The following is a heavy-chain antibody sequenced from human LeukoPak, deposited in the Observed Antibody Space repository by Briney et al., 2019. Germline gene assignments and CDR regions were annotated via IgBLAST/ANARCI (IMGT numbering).Heavy chain of an antibody. CDR2: IRSKAYGGTT. Sequence: GGSLRLSCTGSRFIFGDYAMSWVSQAPGKGLEWVGSIRSKAYGGTTEYAASVKGRFTISRDDSKTNAYLQMNSLKTEDTAVYYCTSAVDDYVWGSQVDYWGQGTLVTVSS. V-gene: IGHV3-49*04. CDR3: TSAVDDYVWGSQVDY. CDR1: RFIFGDYA. J-gene: IGHJ4*02. D-gene: IGHD3-16*01.